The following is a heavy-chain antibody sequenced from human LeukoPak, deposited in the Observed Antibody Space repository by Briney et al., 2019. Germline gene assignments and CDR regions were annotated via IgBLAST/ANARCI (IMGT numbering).Heavy chain of an antibody. Sequence: GGSLRLSCAASGFTFSNYAMSWVRQAPGKGLEWVSAITGSGSGIYYADSMKSRFTISRDNSKNTLYLQINSLRAEDTTVYYCAKWGDYDVLTGYYVSDYWGQGTLVTVSS. D-gene: IGHD3-9*01. CDR1: GFTFSNYA. J-gene: IGHJ4*02. CDR2: ITGSGSGI. CDR3: AKWGDYDVLTGYYVSDY. V-gene: IGHV3-23*01.